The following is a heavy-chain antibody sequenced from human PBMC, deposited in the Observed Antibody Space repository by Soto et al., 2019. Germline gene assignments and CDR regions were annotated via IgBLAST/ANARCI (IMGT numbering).Heavy chain of an antibody. D-gene: IGHD5-18*01. V-gene: IGHV1-69*13. CDR1: GGPFSSYA. Sequence: SVKVSCKASGGPFSSYAISWVRQAPGQGLEWMGGIIPIFGTANYAQKFQGRVTITADESTSTAYMELSSLRSEDTAVYYCASPEAGRGYSYVGYYFDYWGQGTLVTVSS. J-gene: IGHJ4*02. CDR2: IIPIFGTA. CDR3: ASPEAGRGYSYVGYYFDY.